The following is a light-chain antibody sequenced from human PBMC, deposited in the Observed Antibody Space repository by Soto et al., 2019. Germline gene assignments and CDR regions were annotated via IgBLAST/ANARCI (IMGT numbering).Light chain of an antibody. V-gene: IGLV1-51*01. J-gene: IGLJ2*01. CDR3: GTWESRLSAGV. CDR1: SSNIGNNY. Sequence: QSVLTQPPSVSAAPGQKVTISCSGSSSNIGNNYVSWYQQLPGTAPKLLIYDNNERPSGIPDRFSGSKSGTSATLGITGLQTGDEADYYCGTWESRLSAGVFGGGTKVTVL. CDR2: DNN.